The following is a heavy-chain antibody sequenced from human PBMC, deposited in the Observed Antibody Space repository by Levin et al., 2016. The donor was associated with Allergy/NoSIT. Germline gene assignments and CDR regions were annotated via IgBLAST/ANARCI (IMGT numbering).Heavy chain of an antibody. D-gene: IGHD4-11*01. CDR3: AKIDFNNYGDWYFDL. CDR1: GGSITTSAYY. V-gene: IGHV4-39*01. J-gene: IGHJ2*01. Sequence: GSLRLSCTVSGGSITTSAYYWGWIRQPPGKGLEWIGSIFYSGTSYYNPSLKSRVTMSIDTSRSQFSLMLSSVTAADTSTYYCAKIDFNNYGDWYFDLWGRGTLVSVSS. CDR2: IFYSGTS.